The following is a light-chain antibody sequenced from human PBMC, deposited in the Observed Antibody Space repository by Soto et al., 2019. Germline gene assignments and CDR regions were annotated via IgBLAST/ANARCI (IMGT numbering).Light chain of an antibody. J-gene: IGLJ2*01. V-gene: IGLV1-44*01. Sequence: QSVLTQPPSASGTPGQRVTISCSGSSSNIGNNTVNWYQQLPGTAPKLLIYSNNQRPSGVPDRFSGSKSGTSASLAISGLQSEDEAGYNCAAWDDSLNGVVFGGGTKLTVL. CDR2: SNN. CDR1: SSNIGNNT. CDR3: AAWDDSLNGVV.